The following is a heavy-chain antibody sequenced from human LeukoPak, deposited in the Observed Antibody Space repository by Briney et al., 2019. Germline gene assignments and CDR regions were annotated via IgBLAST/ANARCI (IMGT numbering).Heavy chain of an antibody. V-gene: IGHV3-66*01. Sequence: PGGSLRLSCAASGFTVSSNYMSWVRQAPGKGLEWVSVMYNGGSTFYADSVKGRFTISRDNSKNTLYLQMNSLRVEDTSVYYCARDEGFHGSGSNWGQGTLVTVSS. CDR3: ARDEGFHGSGSN. CDR1: GFTVSSNY. D-gene: IGHD3-10*01. J-gene: IGHJ4*02. CDR2: MYNGGST.